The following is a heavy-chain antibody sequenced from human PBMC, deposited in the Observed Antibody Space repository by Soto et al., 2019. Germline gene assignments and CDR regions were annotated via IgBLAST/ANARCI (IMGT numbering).Heavy chain of an antibody. V-gene: IGHV3-74*01. Sequence: VGSLRLSCAASGFTFSDYCMNWVRQAPGKGLVWVSRIDSDGSSTSYADSVKGRFTISRDNAKNTLYLQMNSLRAEDTAVYYCAKSNWFDPWGQGSLVTVSS. CDR3: AKSNWFDP. J-gene: IGHJ5*02. CDR1: GFTFSDYC. CDR2: IDSDGSST.